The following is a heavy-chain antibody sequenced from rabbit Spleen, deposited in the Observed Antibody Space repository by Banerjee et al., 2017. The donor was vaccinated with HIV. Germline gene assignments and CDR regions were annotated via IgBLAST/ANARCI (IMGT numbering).Heavy chain of an antibody. D-gene: IGHD1-1*01. J-gene: IGHJ4*01. V-gene: IGHV1S40*01. CDR2: IKTSSGSA. CDR1: GFSFSSVYY. Sequence: QSLEESGGDLVKPGASLTLTCTASGFSFSSVYYMCWVRQAPGKGLELIGCIKTSSGSAYYATWAKGRFTISKTSSTTVTLQMTSLTGADTATYFCARDVENGGYDYFNLWGQGTLVTVS. CDR3: ARDVENGGYDYFNL.